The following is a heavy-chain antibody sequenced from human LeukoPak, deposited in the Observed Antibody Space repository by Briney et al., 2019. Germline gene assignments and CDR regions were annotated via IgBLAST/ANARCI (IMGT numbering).Heavy chain of an antibody. D-gene: IGHD3-22*01. CDR3: AKDLSYYDSSGKAGLDY. V-gene: IGHV3-23*01. CDR1: GFTFSSYA. Sequence: GGSLRLSCAASGFTFSSYAMSWVRQAPGKGLEWVSAISGSGGSTYYADSVKGRFTISRDNSKNTLYLQMNSLRVEDTAVYYCAKDLSYYDSSGKAGLDYWGQGTLVTVSS. CDR2: ISGSGGST. J-gene: IGHJ4*02.